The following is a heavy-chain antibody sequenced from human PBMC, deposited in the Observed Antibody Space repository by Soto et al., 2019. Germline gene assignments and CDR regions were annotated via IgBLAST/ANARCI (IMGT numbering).Heavy chain of an antibody. D-gene: IGHD2-21*01. Sequence: EVQLLESGGGLVQPGGSLRLSCAASGFTFSVYPMAWVRQAPGKGLEWVSSIGDSGGVTYYADSVKGRFTISRDNPQNTLFLQMRILGAEDTAVYYCAKYIVECAIGVCNRCFDLWGRGTLVTVSS. CDR2: IGDSGGVT. CDR3: AKYIVECAIGVCNRCFDL. V-gene: IGHV3-23*01. CDR1: GFTFSVYP. J-gene: IGHJ2*01.